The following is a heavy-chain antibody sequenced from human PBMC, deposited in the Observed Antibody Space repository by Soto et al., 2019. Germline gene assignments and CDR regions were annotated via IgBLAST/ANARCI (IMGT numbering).Heavy chain of an antibody. Sequence: EVQLVESGGVLVQPGGSLRLSCAAAGFAFRGHTMNLVRQAPGKGLEWVAYIGNTLDTIYYADSVKGRFIISRDDAMKSVFLHMSSLRDDDTAVYYCARGDCSGGSCYGIDVWGRGTTVTVSS. CDR3: ARGDCSGGSCYGIDV. J-gene: IGHJ6*02. V-gene: IGHV3-48*02. CDR1: GFAFRGHT. D-gene: IGHD2-15*01. CDR2: IGNTLDTI.